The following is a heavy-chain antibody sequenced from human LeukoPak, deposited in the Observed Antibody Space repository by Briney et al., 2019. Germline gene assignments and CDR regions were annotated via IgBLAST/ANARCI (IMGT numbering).Heavy chain of an antibody. J-gene: IGHJ4*02. CDR1: GFTFSDYA. D-gene: IGHD1-7*01. CDR2: ISKDGSDK. CDR3: ARDYWWNYDY. Sequence: TGGSLRLSCAASGFTFSDYAMHWVRQAPGKGLGWVAVISKDGSDKYYLGSVRGRFTISRDNSKNTIYLQMDSLRAEDTAIYYCARDYWWNYDYWGQGTLVTVSS. V-gene: IGHV3-30-3*01.